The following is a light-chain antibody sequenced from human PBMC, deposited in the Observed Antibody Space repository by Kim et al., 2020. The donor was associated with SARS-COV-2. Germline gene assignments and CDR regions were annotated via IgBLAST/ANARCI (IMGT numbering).Light chain of an antibody. Sequence: SSELTQDHAVSVALGQTVRITCQGASIRTYYASWYQQKPGQAPVLVIYDKNNRPSGIPDRLSGSSSGDTASLTITGTQAEDEADYYCHSRDSSGNHGGFGGGTQLTV. CDR1: SIRTYY. CDR3: HSRDSSGNHGG. CDR2: DKN. J-gene: IGLJ3*02. V-gene: IGLV3-19*01.